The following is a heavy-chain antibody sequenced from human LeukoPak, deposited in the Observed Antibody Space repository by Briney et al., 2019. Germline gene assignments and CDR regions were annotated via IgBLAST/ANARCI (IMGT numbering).Heavy chain of an antibody. CDR2: IKEDGSEK. CDR3: ARGSSLAY. D-gene: IGHD6-6*01. Sequence: QTGGSLRLSCAASGFIFSNYWMTWVRQAPGKGLEWVANIKEDGSEKYYVDSVKGRFTMSRDNAKNSLYLQMNSLRAEDTAFYYCARGSSLAYWGQGTLVTVSS. V-gene: IGHV3-7*01. J-gene: IGHJ4*02. CDR1: GFIFSNYW.